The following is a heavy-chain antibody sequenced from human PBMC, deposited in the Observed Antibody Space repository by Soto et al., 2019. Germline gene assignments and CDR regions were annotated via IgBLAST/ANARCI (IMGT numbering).Heavy chain of an antibody. D-gene: IGHD6-13*01. V-gene: IGHV3-53*01. CDR1: VFTVSSNY. CDR2: IYSGGST. J-gene: IGHJ6*02. CDR3: ARDSTGYSSSWLTGYYYYGMDV. Sequence: WWSLRLSCSASVFTVSSNYMSWFRQAPGKGLEWVSVIYSGGSTYYADSVKGRFTISRDNSKNTLYLQMNSLRAEDTAVYYCARDSTGYSSSWLTGYYYYGMDVWGQGTTVTVSS.